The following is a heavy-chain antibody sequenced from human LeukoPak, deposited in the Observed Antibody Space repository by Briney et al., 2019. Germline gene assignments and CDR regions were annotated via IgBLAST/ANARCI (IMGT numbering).Heavy chain of an antibody. CDR1: GYTFTSYY. CDR3: ARDPSNSGYDYLYYFDY. J-gene: IGHJ4*02. V-gene: IGHV1-2*02. D-gene: IGHD5-12*01. Sequence: ASVKVSCKASGYTFTSYYMHWVRQAPGQGLEWMGWINPDNGGTNYAQKFQGRVTMTRDVSISTAYMELSRLRSDDTAVYYCARDPSNSGYDYLYYFDYWGQGTLVTVSS. CDR2: INPDNGGT.